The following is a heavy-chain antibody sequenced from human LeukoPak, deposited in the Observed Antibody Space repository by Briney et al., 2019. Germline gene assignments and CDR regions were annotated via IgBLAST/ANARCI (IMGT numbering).Heavy chain of an antibody. CDR1: GFTFSDYY. Sequence: PGGSLRLSCAASGFTFSDYYMSWIRQAPGKGLEWVSYISSSGSTIYYADSVKGRFTVSRDNAKNSLYLQMNSLRAEDTAVYYCARDNHYGSGSYFDYWGQGTLVTVPS. J-gene: IGHJ4*02. D-gene: IGHD3-10*01. V-gene: IGHV3-11*04. CDR3: ARDNHYGSGSYFDY. CDR2: ISSSGSTI.